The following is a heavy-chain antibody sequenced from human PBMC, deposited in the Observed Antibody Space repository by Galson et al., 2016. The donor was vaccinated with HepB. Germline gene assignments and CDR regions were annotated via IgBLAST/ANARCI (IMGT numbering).Heavy chain of an antibody. J-gene: IGHJ5*01. Sequence: SVKVSCKASGYTFTSYGIGWVRQAPGQGLEWMGWISAYNAYRDYPRKLQGRVTMTKDTSTSTAYMELSSLRSDDTAVYYCARSGDGNWFESWGQGTLVTVSS. V-gene: IGHV1-18*04. D-gene: IGHD2-21*02. CDR1: GYTFTSYG. CDR3: ARSGDGNWFES. CDR2: ISAYNAYR.